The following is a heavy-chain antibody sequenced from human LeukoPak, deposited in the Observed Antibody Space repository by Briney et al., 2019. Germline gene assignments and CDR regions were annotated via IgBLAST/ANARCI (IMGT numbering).Heavy chain of an antibody. J-gene: IGHJ4*02. CDR2: INPDGSTI. CDR3: ATAGNYRFDY. V-gene: IGHV3-74*01. CDR1: GFTFSNYW. Sequence: GGSLRLSCAASGFTFSNYWVHWVRQAPGKGLVWVSRINPDGSTINYADSVKGRFTISRDNAKNTLYLQMNSLRAEDTAVYYCATAGNYRFDYWGQGALVTVSS. D-gene: IGHD1-7*01.